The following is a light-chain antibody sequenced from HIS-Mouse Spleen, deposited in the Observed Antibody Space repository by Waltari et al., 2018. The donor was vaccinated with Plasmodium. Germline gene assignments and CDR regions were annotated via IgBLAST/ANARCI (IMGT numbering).Light chain of an antibody. V-gene: IGLV3-10*01. Sequence: SYDLPQPPPVSVFPGQTARITYSGAALQKKDAYWFQQNSGQPPVLFIYEDSQRPSGIPRRFSGASSGTMATLTISGAQVEDEADYYCYSTDSSGNHRVFGGGTKLTVL. CDR2: EDS. J-gene: IGLJ3*02. CDR1: ALQKKD. CDR3: YSTDSSGNHRV.